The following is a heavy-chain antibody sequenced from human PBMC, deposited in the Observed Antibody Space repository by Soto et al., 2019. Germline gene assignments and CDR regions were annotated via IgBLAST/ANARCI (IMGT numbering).Heavy chain of an antibody. CDR3: VRGGRGYTKDDLFDI. CDR1: GFTLSPYS. V-gene: IGHV3-21*01. D-gene: IGHD3-16*02. CDR2: ISSDSSVI. Sequence: ELQLVESGGGLVRPGGSLRLSCADSGFTLSPYSINWVRQAPGKGLEWVSSISSDSSVIYYADSVGGRFTISRDNAKRSVFLQMKSLRVEDTAVYYCVRGGRGYTKDDLFDIWGLGTMVTVSS. J-gene: IGHJ3*02.